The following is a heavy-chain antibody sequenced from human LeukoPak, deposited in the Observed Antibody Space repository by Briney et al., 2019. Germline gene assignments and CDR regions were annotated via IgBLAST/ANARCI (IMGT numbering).Heavy chain of an antibody. CDR1: GGSISSSSYF. CDR3: ARGGDYGDLRYFDY. CDR2: IFYSGST. Sequence: PSETLSLTCTVSGGSISSSSYFWGWIRQPPGKGLEWTGGIFYSGSTYYNPSLNSRVTISIDTSKNQFSLRLSSVTAADTAVYYCARGGDYGDLRYFDYWGQGTLVTVSS. J-gene: IGHJ4*02. V-gene: IGHV4-39*01. D-gene: IGHD4-17*01.